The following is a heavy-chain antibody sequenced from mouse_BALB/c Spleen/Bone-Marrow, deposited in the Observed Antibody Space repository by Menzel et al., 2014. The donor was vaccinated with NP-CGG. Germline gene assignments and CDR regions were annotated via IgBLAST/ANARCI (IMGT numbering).Heavy chain of an antibody. V-gene: IGHV2-9*02. J-gene: IGHJ3*01. CDR2: IWAGGST. CDR1: GFSLTSYG. D-gene: IGHD2-12*01. Sequence: VKLVESGPGLVAPSQSLSITCTVSGFSLTSYGVHWVRQPPGKGLEWLGVIWAGGSTNYNSALMSRLSISKDNSKKQVFLKMNSLQTDDTAMYYCARDYDEWFAYWGQGTLVTVSA. CDR3: ARDYDEWFAY.